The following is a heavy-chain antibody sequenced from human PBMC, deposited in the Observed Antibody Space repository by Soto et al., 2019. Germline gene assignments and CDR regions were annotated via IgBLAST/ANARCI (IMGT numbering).Heavy chain of an antibody. J-gene: IGHJ4*02. Sequence: QITLKESGPTLVKPTQTLTLTCTFSGFSLSTSGVSVGWVRQPPGRALEWLALIYWDDDKHYSPSLKSRLTITMDTSKDPEVLTMTNMDPVDTATYYCAHRMGYGALFDYWGQGTLVTVSS. CDR1: GFSLSTSGVS. V-gene: IGHV2-5*02. CDR2: IYWDDDK. D-gene: IGHD4-17*01. CDR3: AHRMGYGALFDY.